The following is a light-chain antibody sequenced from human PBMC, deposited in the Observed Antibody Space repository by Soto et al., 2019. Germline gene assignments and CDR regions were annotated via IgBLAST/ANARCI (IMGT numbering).Light chain of an antibody. CDR1: SSDVGGYNY. Sequence: QSALTQPRSVSGSPGQSVTISCTGTSSDVGGYNYVSWYQHHPGKAPKLIVYDVTQRPSGIPDRFSGSKSGNTASLTISGLQPDDEADYHCCSYADNYFYVFGSGTKVTV. CDR2: DVT. J-gene: IGLJ1*01. CDR3: CSYADNYFYV. V-gene: IGLV2-11*01.